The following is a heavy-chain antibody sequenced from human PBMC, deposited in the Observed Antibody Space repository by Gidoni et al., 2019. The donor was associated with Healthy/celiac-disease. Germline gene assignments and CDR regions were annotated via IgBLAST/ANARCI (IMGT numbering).Heavy chain of an antibody. D-gene: IGHD4-17*01. CDR2: MNPKSGNT. Sequence: QVQLVQSGAEVKTPGASVTVSCIASGYTFTSYDTNWVRQATGQGLEWMGWMNPKSGNTGYAQKFQGRVTMTRNTSISTAYMELSSLRSEDTCVYYCARGDPVGDYYDYWGQGTLVTVSS. J-gene: IGHJ4*02. V-gene: IGHV1-8*01. CDR3: ARGDPVGDYYDY. CDR1: GYTFTSYD.